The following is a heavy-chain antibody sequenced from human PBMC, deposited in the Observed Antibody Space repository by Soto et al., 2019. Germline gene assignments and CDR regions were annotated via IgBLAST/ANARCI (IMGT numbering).Heavy chain of an antibody. CDR3: GRDLGCTNGVCYTESGY. D-gene: IGHD2-8*01. J-gene: IGHJ4*02. CDR2: INPSGGST. CDR1: GYTFTSYY. V-gene: IGHV1-46*03. Sequence: ASVKVSCKASGYTFTSYYMHWVRQAPGQGLEWMGVINPSGGSTSYAQKFQGRVTMTRDTSTSTVYMELSSLRSEDTAVYYCGRDLGCTNGVCYTESGYWGQGTLVTVSS.